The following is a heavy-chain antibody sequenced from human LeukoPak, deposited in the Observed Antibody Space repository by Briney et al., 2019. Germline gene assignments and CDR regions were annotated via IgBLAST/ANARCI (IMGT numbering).Heavy chain of an antibody. CDR2: MNPRSGNT. Sequence: ASVKVSCKASGYTFTSYDINWVRQATGQGLEWMGWMNPRSGNTGYAQNFQGRVTMTRNTSITTSYMELSSLRSEDTAVYYCARASRTYYGDYLYYFDSRGQGTQVTVSS. CDR3: ARASRTYYGDYLYYFDS. D-gene: IGHD4-17*01. V-gene: IGHV1-8*01. CDR1: GYTFTSYD. J-gene: IGHJ4*02.